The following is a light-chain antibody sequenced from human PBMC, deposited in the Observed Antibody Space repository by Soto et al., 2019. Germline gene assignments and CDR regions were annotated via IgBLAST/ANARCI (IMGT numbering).Light chain of an antibody. CDR2: DIF. V-gene: IGKV3D-15*01. J-gene: IGKJ5*01. Sequence: EIVLTQSPGTLSLSPGEGATLACRASQSIPTTYFAWYQQKPGQAPRLLIYDIFTRATGIPDRFSGSGYGTELTLTISSLQSEDFEVYYCQQYDKWPITFGQGTRLEIK. CDR1: QSIPTTY. CDR3: QQYDKWPIT.